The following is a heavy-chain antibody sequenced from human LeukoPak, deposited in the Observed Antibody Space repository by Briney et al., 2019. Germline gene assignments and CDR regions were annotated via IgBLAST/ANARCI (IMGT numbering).Heavy chain of an antibody. V-gene: IGHV4-34*01. D-gene: IGHD6-19*01. J-gene: IGHJ4*02. CDR2: INHSGST. CDR1: GGSFSGYY. CDR3: ARAPEFSSGWLLDC. Sequence: TSETLSLTCAVYGGSFSGYYWSWIRQPPGKGLEWIGEINHSGSTNYNPSLKSRVTMSVDTSRNQFSLKLNSVSAADTGVYYCARAPEFSSGWLLDCWGQGSLVTVSS.